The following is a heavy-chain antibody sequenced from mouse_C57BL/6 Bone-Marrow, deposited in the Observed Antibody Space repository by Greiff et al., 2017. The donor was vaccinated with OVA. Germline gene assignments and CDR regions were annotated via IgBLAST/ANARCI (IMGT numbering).Heavy chain of an antibody. CDR2: ISSGGSYT. J-gene: IGHJ2*01. V-gene: IGHV5-6*01. Sequence: EVKLVESGGDLVKPGGSLKLSCAASGFTFSSYGMSWVRQTPDQRLEWVATISSGGSYTYYPDSVKGRFTISRDTAKTTLILQLSSLNSVYTAMSYCASCDGDSLDYWGQGTTLTVSS. CDR1: GFTFSSYG. CDR3: ASCDGDSLDY. D-gene: IGHD2-13*01.